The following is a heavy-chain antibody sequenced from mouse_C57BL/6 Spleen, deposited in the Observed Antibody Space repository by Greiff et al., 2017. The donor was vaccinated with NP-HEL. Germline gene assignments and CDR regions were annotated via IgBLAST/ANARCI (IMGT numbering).Heavy chain of an antibody. V-gene: IGHV1-15*01. D-gene: IGHD3-1*01. CDR1: GYTFTDYE. Sequence: VQLQQSGAELVRPGASVTLSCKASGYTFTDYEMHWVKQTPVHGLEWIGAIDPETGGTAYNQKFKGKAILTADKSSSTAYMEIRSLTSEDSAVYYCTRAGGFAYWGQGTLVTVSA. CDR2: IDPETGGT. J-gene: IGHJ3*01. CDR3: TRAGGFAY.